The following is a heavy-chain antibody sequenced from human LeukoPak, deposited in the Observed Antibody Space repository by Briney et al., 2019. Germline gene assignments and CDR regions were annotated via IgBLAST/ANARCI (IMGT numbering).Heavy chain of an antibody. J-gene: IGHJ4*02. CDR2: INNDGSST. CDR1: GFTFSSYW. CDR3: ARLYSYAYDY. D-gene: IGHD3-16*01. Sequence: PGGSLRLSCAASGFTFSSYWMHWVRQAPGKGLVWVSRINNDGSSTSYADSVKGRYTISRDNAKNTLYLQMNSLRAEDTAMYYCARLYSYAYDYWGQGTLVTVSS. V-gene: IGHV3-74*01.